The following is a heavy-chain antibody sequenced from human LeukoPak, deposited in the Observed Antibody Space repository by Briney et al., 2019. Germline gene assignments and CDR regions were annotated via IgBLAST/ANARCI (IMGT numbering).Heavy chain of an antibody. V-gene: IGHV4-31*03. CDR1: GGSISSGGHY. CDR2: IYYSGST. J-gene: IGHJ5*02. Sequence: PSQTLSLTCTVSGGSISSGGHYWSWIRQHPGKGLEWIGYIYYSGSTHYNPSLKSRVTISVDTSKNQFSLKLSSVTAADTAVYYCARVIGTVAHWFDPWGQGTLVTVSS. CDR3: ARVIGTVAHWFDP. D-gene: IGHD4-4*01.